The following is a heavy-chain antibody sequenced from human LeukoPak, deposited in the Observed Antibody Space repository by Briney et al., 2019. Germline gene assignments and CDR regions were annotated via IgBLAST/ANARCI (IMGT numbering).Heavy chain of an antibody. CDR1: GGSISSYY. D-gene: IGHD4-17*01. CDR2: IYYSGST. CDR3: ARHDGHGDYAHFDY. Sequence: SETLSLTCTVSGGSISSYYWSWIRQPPGKGLEWIGYIYYSGSTNYNPSLKSRVTRSVDTSKNQFSLKLSSVTAADTAVYYCARHDGHGDYAHFDYWGQGTLVTVSS. V-gene: IGHV4-59*08. J-gene: IGHJ4*02.